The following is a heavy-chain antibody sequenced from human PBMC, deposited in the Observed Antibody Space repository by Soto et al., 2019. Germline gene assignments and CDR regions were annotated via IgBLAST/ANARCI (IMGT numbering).Heavy chain of an antibody. Sequence: PGESLKISCKGSGYSFSSYYIGWVRQMPGKGLEWKGIIYPGDSDTSYSPSFQGQVTISADKSIRTAFLQWSSLKASDTAIYYCARGDYDILTGDFKSYYGMDVWGQGTTVTVSS. CDR2: IYPGDSDT. CDR1: GYSFSSYY. V-gene: IGHV5-51*01. J-gene: IGHJ6*02. D-gene: IGHD3-9*01. CDR3: ARGDYDILTGDFKSYYGMDV.